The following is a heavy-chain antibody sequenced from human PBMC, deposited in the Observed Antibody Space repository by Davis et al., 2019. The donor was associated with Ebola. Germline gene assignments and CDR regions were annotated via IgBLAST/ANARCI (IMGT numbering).Heavy chain of an antibody. Sequence: GESLKISCAASGFTFSSYALSWVRQAPGKGLEWVSAVSGSGGSIYYADSVQGRFTISRDNAKNSLYLQMNSLRAEDTAVYYCAGGSSSLDYWGQGTLVTVSS. D-gene: IGHD6-6*01. J-gene: IGHJ4*02. CDR2: VSGSGGSI. CDR1: GFTFSSYA. CDR3: AGGSSSLDY. V-gene: IGHV3-23*01.